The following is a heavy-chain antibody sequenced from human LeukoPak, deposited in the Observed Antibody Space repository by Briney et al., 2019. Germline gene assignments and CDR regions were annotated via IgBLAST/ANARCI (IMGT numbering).Heavy chain of an antibody. CDR2: ISDDGSRQ. J-gene: IGHJ4*02. CDR3: ARSEVGKAFDY. Sequence: GRSLRLSCAATGFTFSNYAIHWGRQAPGKGLEWVAFISDDGSRQHYADSVKGRFTFSRDNSKNTLNLQMNSLRAEDTAIYYCARSEVGKAFDYWGQGTLVTVSS. V-gene: IGHV3-30-3*01. CDR1: GFTFSNYA. D-gene: IGHD7-27*01.